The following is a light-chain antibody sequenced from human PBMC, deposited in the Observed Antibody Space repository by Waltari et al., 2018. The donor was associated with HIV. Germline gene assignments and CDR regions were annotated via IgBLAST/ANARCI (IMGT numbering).Light chain of an antibody. J-gene: IGLJ2*01. V-gene: IGLV2-14*03. CDR1: NRDLHVFDS. CDR2: GSS. CDR3: TSYTDRRALI. Sequence: HSALTQPASISGSPGQSVTISRTGTNRDLHVFDSVPWYQQLPTKAPQLIIFGSSVRPSGISHRFSGSKSSNTASLTMSGRQTDDEGDYYCTSYTDRRALIFGGGTKLTVL.